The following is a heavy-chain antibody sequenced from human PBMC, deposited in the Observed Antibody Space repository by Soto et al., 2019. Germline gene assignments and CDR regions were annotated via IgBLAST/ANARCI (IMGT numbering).Heavy chain of an antibody. J-gene: IGHJ4*02. CDR3: ARVTYYDILSAQGYFDY. V-gene: IGHV1-18*01. CDR1: GYTFSSYG. CDR2: ISAYKGNT. D-gene: IGHD3-9*01. Sequence: ASVKVSCKASGYTFSSYGISWGRQAPGQGLEWMGWISAYKGNTNYAQKLQGRVTMTTDTSTSTAYMELRSLRSDDTAVYYCARVTYYDILSAQGYFDYWGQGTLVTVSP.